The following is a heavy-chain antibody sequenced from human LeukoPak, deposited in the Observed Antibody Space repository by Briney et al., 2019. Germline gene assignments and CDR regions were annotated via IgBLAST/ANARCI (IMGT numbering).Heavy chain of an antibody. CDR1: GGTFSSYA. CDR2: MNPNSGNT. CDR3: ASGESFDY. Sequence: ASVKVSCKASGGTFSSYAISWVRQATGQGLEWMGWMNPNSGNTGYAQKFQGRVTMTRDTSISTAYMELSRLRSDDTAVYYCASGESFDYWGQGTLVTVSS. J-gene: IGHJ4*02. V-gene: IGHV1-8*02.